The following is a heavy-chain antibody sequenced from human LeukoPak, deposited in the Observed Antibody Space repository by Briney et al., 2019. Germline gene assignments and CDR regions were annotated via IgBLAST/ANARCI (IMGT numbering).Heavy chain of an antibody. CDR2: ISESGDTP. Sequence: GGSLRLSCAASGFTFSDYYMSWIRQAPGKGLEWVSSISESGDTPYYADSVKGLFTISRDNSKNTLYLQMSSLRAEDTAVYYCAQLLDDNPIRWYFGLWGRGTLVTVSS. V-gene: IGHV3-23*01. CDR3: AQLLDDNPIRWYFGL. D-gene: IGHD1-14*01. J-gene: IGHJ2*01. CDR1: GFTFSDYY.